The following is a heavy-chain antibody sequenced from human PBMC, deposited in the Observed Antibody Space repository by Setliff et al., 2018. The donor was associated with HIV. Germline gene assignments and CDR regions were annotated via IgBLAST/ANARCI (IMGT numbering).Heavy chain of an antibody. CDR2: VYNSGSI. CDR3: AREKHQYYDLLTGDDYYYGMDV. Sequence: SETLSLTCTVSGASIKTFYWCWIRQSPGKGLEWIGYVYNSGSINYNHSPTSRVTISVDTSNSQVSLRLTSVTAADTAIYDCAREKHQYYDLLTGDDYYYGMDVWGQGTSVTVTS. CDR1: GASIKTFY. D-gene: IGHD3-9*01. V-gene: IGHV4-59*01. J-gene: IGHJ6*02.